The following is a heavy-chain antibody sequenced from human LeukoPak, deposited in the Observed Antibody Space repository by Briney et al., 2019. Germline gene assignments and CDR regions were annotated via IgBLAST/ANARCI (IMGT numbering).Heavy chain of an antibody. D-gene: IGHD3-10*01. J-gene: IGHJ6*03. Sequence: GGSLRLSCAASGFTFSSYAMNWVRQAPGKGLEWVSAISGSGGSAYYADSLKGRFTISRDNAKNSLYLQMNSLRAEDTALYYCAREGRVRGVMRYYYYYMDVWGKGTTVTVSS. CDR3: AREGRVRGVMRYYYYYMDV. V-gene: IGHV3-23*01. CDR2: ISGSGGSA. CDR1: GFTFSSYA.